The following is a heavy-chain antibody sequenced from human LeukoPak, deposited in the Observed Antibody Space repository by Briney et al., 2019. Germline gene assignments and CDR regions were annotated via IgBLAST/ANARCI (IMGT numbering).Heavy chain of an antibody. CDR1: GFTFSSYS. J-gene: IGHJ4*02. CDR3: ARDYPYYYGSGSSYYFDY. CDR2: ISSSSSYI. Sequence: GGSLRLSCAASGFTFSSYSMNWVRQAPGKGLEWVSSISSSSSYIYYADSVKGRLTISRDNAKNSLYLQMNSLRAENTAVYYCARDYPYYYGSGSSYYFDYWGQGTLVTVSS. D-gene: IGHD3-10*01. V-gene: IGHV3-21*01.